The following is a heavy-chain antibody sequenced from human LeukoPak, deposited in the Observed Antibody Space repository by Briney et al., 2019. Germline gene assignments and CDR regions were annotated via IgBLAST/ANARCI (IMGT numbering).Heavy chain of an antibody. CDR1: GFDFINYA. D-gene: IGHD2-2*01. J-gene: IGHJ6*03. CDR2: IGGSGTST. V-gene: IGHV3-23*01. Sequence: PGGSLRLSCAASGFDFINYAMTWVRQAPGKGLAWVSAIGGSGTSTYYADSVKGRFTISRDTSKNTLYLQMNSLKAEDTAMYYCARDNQEGYCTSTSCLYYYMDVWGKGTTVTVSS. CDR3: ARDNQEGYCTSTSCLYYYMDV.